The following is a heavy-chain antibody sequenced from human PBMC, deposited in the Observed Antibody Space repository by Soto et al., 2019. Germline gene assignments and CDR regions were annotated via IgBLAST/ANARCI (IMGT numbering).Heavy chain of an antibody. D-gene: IGHD6-13*01. CDR1: GGPIINGDSY. CDR2: INYRGTT. V-gene: IGHV4-31*03. J-gene: IGHJ4*02. Sequence: SDTLSLTCTVSGGPIINGDSYLNWIRQHPEKGLEWMGYINYRGTTNYNPALKSRILISIDTSKNQFPLRLTSVTAADTAVYYCARDAPGAAPYWGQGTLVTVSS. CDR3: ARDAPGAAPY.